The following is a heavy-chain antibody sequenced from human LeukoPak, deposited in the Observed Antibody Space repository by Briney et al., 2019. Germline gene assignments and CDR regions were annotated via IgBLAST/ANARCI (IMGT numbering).Heavy chain of an antibody. J-gene: IGHJ4*02. Sequence: GESLKISCQASGYSLTTYWIGWVRQMPGKGLEWMGIIYPGDSDTRYSPSFQGQVTISADKSISTAYLQWSSLKASDTAMYYCARIAVARTMSAFYFDYWGQGTLVTVSS. CDR1: GYSLTTYW. CDR2: IYPGDSDT. D-gene: IGHD6-19*01. CDR3: ARIAVARTMSAFYFDY. V-gene: IGHV5-51*01.